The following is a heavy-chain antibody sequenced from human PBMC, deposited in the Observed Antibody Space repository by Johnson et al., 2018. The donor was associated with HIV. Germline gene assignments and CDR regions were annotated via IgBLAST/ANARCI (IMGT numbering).Heavy chain of an antibody. CDR1: GFTFSNYG. CDR3: AKDRAIYSSRAVVAFDI. J-gene: IGHJ3*02. Sequence: GLVQPGRSLRLSCAASGFTFSNYGMHWVRQAPGKGLEWVAVISYDGSNKYYADSVKGRFTISRDNSKNTLYLQMNSLRAEDTAVYYCAKDRAIYSSRAVVAFDIWGQGTMVTVSS. V-gene: IGHV3-30*18. D-gene: IGHD6-13*01. CDR2: ISYDGSNK.